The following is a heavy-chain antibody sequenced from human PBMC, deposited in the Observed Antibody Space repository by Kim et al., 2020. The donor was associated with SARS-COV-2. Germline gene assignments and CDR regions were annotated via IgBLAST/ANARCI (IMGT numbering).Heavy chain of an antibody. Sequence: GGSLRLSCAASGFTFSSYGMHWVRQAPGKGLEWVAVIWYDGSNKYYADSVKGRFTISRDNSKNTLYLQMNSLRAEDTAVYYCARGDYGSYLLDYWGQGTLVTVSS. CDR1: GFTFSSYG. D-gene: IGHD3-10*01. CDR2: IWYDGSNK. V-gene: IGHV3-33*01. CDR3: ARGDYGSYLLDY. J-gene: IGHJ4*02.